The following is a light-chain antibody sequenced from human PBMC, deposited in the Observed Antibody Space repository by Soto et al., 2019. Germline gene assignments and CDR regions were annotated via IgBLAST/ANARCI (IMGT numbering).Light chain of an antibody. J-gene: IGLJ3*02. V-gene: IGLV1-44*01. Sequence: QPVLTQPPSASGTPGQRVTISCSVSSSNIGSNTVNWYHQLPGTAPKLLISNNNQRPSGVPDRFSGSKSGTSASLAISGLQSEYEADYYCAAWDDGLNGVLFGGGTKVTVL. CDR1: SSNIGSNT. CDR3: AAWDDGLNGVL. CDR2: NNN.